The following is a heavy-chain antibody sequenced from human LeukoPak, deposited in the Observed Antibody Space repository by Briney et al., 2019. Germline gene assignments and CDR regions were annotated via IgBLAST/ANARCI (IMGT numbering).Heavy chain of an antibody. V-gene: IGHV3-7*01. CDR1: GSTFSSYW. CDR3: ARGTTILIS. J-gene: IGHJ3*01. D-gene: IGHD5-24*01. Sequence: PGGSLRLSCAASGSTFSSYWMSWVRQAPGKGLEWVANIKQDGSERYYVDSVKGRFTISRDNAKNSLYLQMNSLRAEDTAVYYCARGTTILISWGQGTMVTVSS. CDR2: IKQDGSER.